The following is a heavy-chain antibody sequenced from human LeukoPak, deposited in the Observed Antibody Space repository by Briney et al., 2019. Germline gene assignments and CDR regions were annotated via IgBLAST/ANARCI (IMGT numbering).Heavy chain of an antibody. Sequence: GESLKISCKASGYSFTTYWISWVRQMPGKGLEWMGRIDPSDSYINYSPSFQGHVTVSVDRSISTAYLQWSSLKASDTAMYYCASPRVGATAFDIWGQGTMVTVSS. CDR2: IDPSDSYI. CDR3: ASPRVGATAFDI. J-gene: IGHJ3*02. D-gene: IGHD1-26*01. CDR1: GYSFTTYW. V-gene: IGHV5-10-1*01.